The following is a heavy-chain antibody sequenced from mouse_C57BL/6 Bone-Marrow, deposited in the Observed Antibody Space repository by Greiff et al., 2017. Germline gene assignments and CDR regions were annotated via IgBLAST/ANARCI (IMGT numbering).Heavy chain of an antibody. CDR2: IYPGSGST. D-gene: IGHD2-4*01. V-gene: IGHV1-55*01. J-gene: IGHJ2*01. CDR1: GYTFTSYW. CDR3: TRKVYYDYDGTGFDY. Sequence: VQLQQPGAELVKPGASVKMSCKASGYTFTSYWITWVKQRPGQGLEWIGDIYPGSGSTNYNEKFKSKATLTVDTSSSTAYMELRSLTSEHSAVYYCTRKVYYDYDGTGFDYWGQGTTLTVSS.